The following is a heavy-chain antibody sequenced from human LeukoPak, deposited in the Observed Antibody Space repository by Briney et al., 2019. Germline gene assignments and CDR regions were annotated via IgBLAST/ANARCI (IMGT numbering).Heavy chain of an antibody. CDR2: ISSSGSTI. Sequence: GGSLRLSCAASGFTFSSYEMNWVRQAPGKGLEWVSYISSSGSTIYYADSVKGRFTISRDNAKNSLYLQMNSLRAEDTAVYYCARERGYSYVDYWGQGTLVTVSS. CDR1: GFTFSSYE. J-gene: IGHJ4*02. D-gene: IGHD5-18*01. V-gene: IGHV3-48*03. CDR3: ARERGYSYVDY.